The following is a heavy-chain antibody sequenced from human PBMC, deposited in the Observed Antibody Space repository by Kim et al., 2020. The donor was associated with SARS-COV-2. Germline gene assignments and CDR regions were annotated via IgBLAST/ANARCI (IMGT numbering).Heavy chain of an antibody. CDR1: GFTFSSYA. V-gene: IGHV3-23*01. CDR2: IGPSGDGT. D-gene: IGHD3-10*01. Sequence: GGSLRLSCAASGFTFSSYAMSWVRQAPGKGLEWVSGIGPSGDGTYYTDSVKGRFTISRDNSKNTLYLQMNSLRAEDTAVYYCAKASLPPGYFDYWGQGT. J-gene: IGHJ4*02. CDR3: AKASLPPGYFDY.